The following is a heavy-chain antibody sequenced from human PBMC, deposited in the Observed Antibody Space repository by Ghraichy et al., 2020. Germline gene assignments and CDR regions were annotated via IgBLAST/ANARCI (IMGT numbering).Heavy chain of an antibody. CDR3: ARRGGDLAFDY. J-gene: IGHJ4*02. D-gene: IGHD2-21*01. Sequence: ETLSLTCTVSGDSINRSNYWGWIRQPPGKGLEWIGSIYFTGITYYNPSLKSRVTISVDTSRNQFSLKLSSVTAADTAVYYCARRGGDLAFDYWGQGTLVTVSS. CDR1: GDSINRSNY. CDR2: IYFTGIT. V-gene: IGHV4-39*01.